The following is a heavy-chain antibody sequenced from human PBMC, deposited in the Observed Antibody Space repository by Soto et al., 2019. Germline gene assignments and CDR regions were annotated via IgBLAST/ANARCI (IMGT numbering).Heavy chain of an antibody. J-gene: IGHJ6*02. V-gene: IGHV3-30-3*01. CDR3: ARDGVSIAARAGGMDV. CDR1: GFTFSSYA. CDR2: ISYDGSNK. D-gene: IGHD6-6*01. Sequence: QVQLVESGGGVVQPGRSLRLSCAASGFTFSSYAMHWVRQAPGKGLEWVAVISYDGSNKYYADSVKGRFTISRDNSKNTLYLQISSLRAEDTAAYYCARDGVSIAARAGGMDVWGQESTLTAS.